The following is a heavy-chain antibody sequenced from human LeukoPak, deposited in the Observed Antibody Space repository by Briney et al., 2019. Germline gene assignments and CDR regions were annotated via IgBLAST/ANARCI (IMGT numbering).Heavy chain of an antibody. Sequence: GGSLRLSCAASGFTFSNAWMSWVRQAPGKGLEGVGRIKSKTAGGTTDYAAPVKGRFTISRDDSKNTLYLQMISLKTDDTAVYYCTTDDAPRGGWSFDYWGLGTLVTVSS. CDR1: GFTFSNAW. CDR3: TTDDAPRGGWSFDY. D-gene: IGHD6-19*01. CDR2: IKSKTAGGTT. V-gene: IGHV3-15*01. J-gene: IGHJ4*02.